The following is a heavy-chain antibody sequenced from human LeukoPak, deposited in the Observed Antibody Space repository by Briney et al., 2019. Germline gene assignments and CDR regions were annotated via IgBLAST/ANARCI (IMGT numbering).Heavy chain of an antibody. CDR2: INHSGST. CDR3: ARGSWRVAAAGLIYFQH. V-gene: IGHV4-34*01. D-gene: IGHD6-13*01. CDR1: GGSFSGYY. Sequence: SETLSLTCAVYGGSFSGYYWSWIRQPPGKGLEWIGEINHSGSTNYNPSLKSRVTILVDTSKNQFSLKLSSVTAADTAVYYCARGSWRVAAAGLIYFQHWGQGTLVTVSS. J-gene: IGHJ1*01.